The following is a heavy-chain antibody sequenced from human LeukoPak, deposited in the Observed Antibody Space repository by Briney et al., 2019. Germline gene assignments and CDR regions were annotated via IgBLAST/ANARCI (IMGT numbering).Heavy chain of an antibody. Sequence: QPGGSLSLSCAASGFTFDDYAMHWVRQAPGKGLEWVSLISGDGGSTYYADSVKGRFTISRDNSKNSLYLQMNSLRTEDTALYYCAKDISGTYYDFWSGYYTGYGMDVWGQGTTVTVSS. D-gene: IGHD3-3*01. CDR1: GFTFDDYA. J-gene: IGHJ6*02. CDR2: ISGDGGST. V-gene: IGHV3-43*02. CDR3: AKDISGTYYDFWSGYYTGYGMDV.